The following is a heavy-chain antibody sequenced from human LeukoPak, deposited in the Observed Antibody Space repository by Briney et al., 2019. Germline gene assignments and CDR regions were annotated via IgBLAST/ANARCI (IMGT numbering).Heavy chain of an antibody. CDR3: ARDPPTLFDYYDGSGYLGAEYFQH. Sequence: ASVKVSCKASGYTFTSYGISWVRQAPGQGLEWMGWISAYNGNTNYAQKLQGRVTMTTDTSTSTAYMELRSLRSDDTAVYYCARDPPTLFDYYDGSGYLGAEYFQHWGQGTLVTVSS. D-gene: IGHD3-22*01. CDR2: ISAYNGNT. CDR1: GYTFTSYG. J-gene: IGHJ1*01. V-gene: IGHV1-18*01.